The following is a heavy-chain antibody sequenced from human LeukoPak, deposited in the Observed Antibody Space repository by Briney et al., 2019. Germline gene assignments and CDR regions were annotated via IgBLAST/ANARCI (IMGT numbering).Heavy chain of an antibody. CDR1: GYIFTSYF. CDR2: INPSGGST. CDR3: ARNALYDFWSGYSHIPDY. J-gene: IGHJ4*02. V-gene: IGHV1-46*01. D-gene: IGHD3-3*01. Sequence: ASVKVSCKASGYIFTSYFMHWVRQAPGQGLEWMGLINPSGGSTRYAQKFQGRVTMTTGTSTSTAYMELRSLRSDDTAVYYCARNALYDFWSGYSHIPDYWGQGTLVTVSS.